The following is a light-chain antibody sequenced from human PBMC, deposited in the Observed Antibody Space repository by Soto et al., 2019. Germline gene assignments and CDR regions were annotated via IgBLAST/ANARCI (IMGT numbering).Light chain of an antibody. CDR1: SSNIGAGYD. V-gene: IGLV1-40*01. Sequence: QAVVTQPPSVSGAPGQRVTISCTGSSSNIGAGYDVHWYQQLPGTAPKLLIYGNSNRPSGVPDRFSGSKSGTSASLAITGLQAEDEVDYYCQSYDSSLSGSRVVFGGGTKLTVL. CDR3: QSYDSSLSGSRVV. CDR2: GNS. J-gene: IGLJ2*01.